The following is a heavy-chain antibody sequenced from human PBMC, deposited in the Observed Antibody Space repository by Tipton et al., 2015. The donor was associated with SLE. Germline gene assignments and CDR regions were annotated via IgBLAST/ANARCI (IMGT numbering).Heavy chain of an antibody. CDR3: ASEWLPFYYYMDV. CDR1: GFPFNSFA. J-gene: IGHJ6*03. Sequence: SLRLSCAASGFPFNSFAIHWVRQAPGKGLEWVAVIWYDGSNKYYADSVKGRFTISRDNSKNTLYLQMNSLRAEDTAVYYCASEWLPFYYYMDVWGKGTTVTVSS. D-gene: IGHD6-19*01. CDR2: IWYDGSNK. V-gene: IGHV3-30*04.